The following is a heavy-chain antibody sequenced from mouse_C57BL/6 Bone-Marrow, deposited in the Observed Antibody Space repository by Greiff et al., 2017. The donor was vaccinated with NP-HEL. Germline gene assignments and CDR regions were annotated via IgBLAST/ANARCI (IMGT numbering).Heavy chain of an antibody. CDR1: GFTFTDYY. J-gene: IGHJ4*01. CDR3: ARSIYYDYADDPFCAMDY. D-gene: IGHD2-4*01. V-gene: IGHV7-3*01. CDR2: IRNKANGYTT. Sequence: EVKLMESGGGLVQPGGSLSLSCAASGFTFTDYYMSWVRQPPGKALEWLVFIRNKANGYTTEYSASVKGRFTISSDNSQSILYLQMNALRAEDSATYYCARSIYYDYADDPFCAMDYWGQGTAVTVSA.